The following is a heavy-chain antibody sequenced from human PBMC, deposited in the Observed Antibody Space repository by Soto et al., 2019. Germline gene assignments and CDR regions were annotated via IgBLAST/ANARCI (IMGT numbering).Heavy chain of an antibody. J-gene: IGHJ5*02. D-gene: IGHD3-10*01. V-gene: IGHV3-53*01. CDR1: GFTVSSNY. CDR3: ARLGPYGSESYSFRYNRFDP. Sequence: SLRLSCAASGFTVSSNYMSWVRQAPGKGLEWVSVIYSGGSSYYAVSVQGRFTISRDNSKNTVYLQMNSLRGEDTAMYYCARLGPYGSESYSFRYNRFDPWGQGTQVTVSS. CDR2: IYSGGSS.